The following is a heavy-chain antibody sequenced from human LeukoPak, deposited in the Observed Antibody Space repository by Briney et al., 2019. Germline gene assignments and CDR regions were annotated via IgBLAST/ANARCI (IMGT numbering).Heavy chain of an antibody. J-gene: IGHJ4*02. CDR3: AKRPTYSSSWYLYY. D-gene: IGHD6-13*01. CDR1: GFTFSSYS. Sequence: GGSLRLSCAASGFTFSSYSMNWVRQAPGKGLEWVSYISSSSSTIYYADSVKGRFTISRDNSKNTLYLQMNSLRAEDTAVYYCAKRPTYSSSWYLYYWGQGTLVTVSS. V-gene: IGHV3-48*01. CDR2: ISSSSSTI.